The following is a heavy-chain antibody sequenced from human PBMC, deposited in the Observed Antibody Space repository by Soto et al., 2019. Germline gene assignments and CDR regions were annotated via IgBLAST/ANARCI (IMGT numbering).Heavy chain of an antibody. V-gene: IGHV3-23*01. D-gene: IGHD5-18*01. CDR2: ISGSGGST. CDR3: AKGIQLWSQNFDY. CDR1: GFTFSSYA. Sequence: PXGSLRRTCSASGFTFSSYAMSGVRQAPGKGLEWVSAISGSGGSTYYADSVKGRFTISRDNSKNTLYLQMNSLRAEDTAVYYCAKGIQLWSQNFDYWGQGTLVTVYS. J-gene: IGHJ4*02.